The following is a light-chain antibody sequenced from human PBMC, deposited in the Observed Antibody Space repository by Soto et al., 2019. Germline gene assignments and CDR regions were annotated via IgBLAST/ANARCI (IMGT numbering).Light chain of an antibody. CDR3: CSYAGSYV. V-gene: IGLV2-23*01. CDR1: SSDVGSHNL. J-gene: IGLJ1*01. CDR2: EGS. Sequence: QSVLTQPASVSGSPGQSITISCTGTSSDVGSHNLVSWYQQHPGKAPKPMIYEGSKRPSGVSNRFSGSKSGNTASLTISGLQAEDEADYYCCSYAGSYVFGTGTKVTVL.